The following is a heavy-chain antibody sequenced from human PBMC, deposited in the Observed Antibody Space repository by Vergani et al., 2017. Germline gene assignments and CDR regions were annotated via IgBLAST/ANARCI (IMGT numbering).Heavy chain of an antibody. CDR2: ISYDGSNK. CDR1: GFTFSSYS. D-gene: IGHD6-6*01. J-gene: IGHJ4*02. V-gene: IGHV3-30*18. Sequence: VQLVESGGGLVKPGGSLRLSCAASGFTFSSYSMNWVRQAPGKGLEWVAVISYDGSNKYYADSVKGRFTISRDNSKNTLYLQMNSLRAEDTAVYYCAKDLSVRQLVPPVPSDPPDYWGQGTLVTVSS. CDR3: AKDLSVRQLVPPVPSDPPDY.